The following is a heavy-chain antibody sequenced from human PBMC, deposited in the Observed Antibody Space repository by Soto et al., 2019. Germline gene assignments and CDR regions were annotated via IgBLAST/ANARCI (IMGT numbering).Heavy chain of an antibody. J-gene: IGHJ6*02. CDR1: GYTFTAYA. V-gene: IGHV1-3*01. CDR3: ARVQLYCSSTTCFAYGMDV. D-gene: IGHD2-2*01. CDR2: INAGNGDT. Sequence: QVRLVQSGADVRKPGASMRVSCKTFGYTFTAYAIHWVRQAPGHSLEWMGWINAGNGDTKYSHKFQGRVTITRDTSANTAYLRLNSLTSEDTAVYYCARVQLYCSSTTCFAYGMDVGGQGTTVIVSS.